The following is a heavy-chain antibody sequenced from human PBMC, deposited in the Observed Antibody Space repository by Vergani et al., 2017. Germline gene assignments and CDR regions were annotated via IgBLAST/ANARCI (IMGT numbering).Heavy chain of an antibody. Sequence: QVQLVESGGGVVQPGRSLRLSCAASGFTFSSYGMHWVRQAPGKGLEWVAVIGYDGSTKYYADSVKGRFTISRDNSKNTLYLQMNSLRAEDTAVYYCARDTAVAAYPYYYYYMDVWGKGP. CDR2: IGYDGSTK. CDR3: ARDTAVAAYPYYYYYMDV. D-gene: IGHD6-19*01. V-gene: IGHV3-33*08. CDR1: GFTFSSYG. J-gene: IGHJ6*03.